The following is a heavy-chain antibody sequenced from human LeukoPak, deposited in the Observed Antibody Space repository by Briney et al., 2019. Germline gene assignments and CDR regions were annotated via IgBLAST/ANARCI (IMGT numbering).Heavy chain of an antibody. Sequence: GSSLRLSCAASGFTFSNYGMHWVRQAPGKGLEWVSYISSSGSTIYYADSVKGRFTISRDNAKNSLYLQMNSLRAEDTAVYYCASGYSYGSDAFDIWGQGTMVTVSS. CDR1: GFTFSNYG. J-gene: IGHJ3*02. V-gene: IGHV3-48*04. D-gene: IGHD5-18*01. CDR3: ASGYSYGSDAFDI. CDR2: ISSSGSTI.